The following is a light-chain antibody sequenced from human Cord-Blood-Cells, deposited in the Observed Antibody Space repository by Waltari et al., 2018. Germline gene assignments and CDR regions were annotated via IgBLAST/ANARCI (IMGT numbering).Light chain of an antibody. V-gene: IGLV2-14*01. CDR2: VVS. Sequence: QSALTQPASVSGSPGQSITISCTGTSSDVGGYNYVSWYQQHPGKAHKLLIYVVSNLPAGVSNRFSGSKSGNTASLTISGLQAEDEADYYCSSYTSSSTLVVFGGGTKLTVL. J-gene: IGLJ2*01. CDR1: SSDVGGYNY. CDR3: SSYTSSSTLVV.